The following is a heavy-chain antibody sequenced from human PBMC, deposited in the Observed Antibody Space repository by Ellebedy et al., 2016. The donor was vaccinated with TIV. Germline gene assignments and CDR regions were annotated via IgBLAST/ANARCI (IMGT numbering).Heavy chain of an antibody. CDR3: ARPAYPSSTGNRWFDP. CDR2: IYYSGST. J-gene: IGHJ5*02. V-gene: IGHV4-39*01. Sequence: MPPETLSLTCTVSGGSISSSSYYWGWIRQPPGNGLEWIGSIYYSGSTYYNPSLKSRVTISVDKSKNQFSLKLSSVTAADTAVYYCARPAYPSSTGNRWFDPWGQGTLVTVSS. D-gene: IGHD2-2*01. CDR1: GGSISSSSYY.